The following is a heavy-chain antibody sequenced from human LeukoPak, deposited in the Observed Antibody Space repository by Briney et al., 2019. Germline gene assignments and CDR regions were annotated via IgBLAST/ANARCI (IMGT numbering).Heavy chain of an antibody. D-gene: IGHD3-3*01. V-gene: IGHV3-23*01. CDR1: GFTFSSYA. J-gene: IGHJ4*02. Sequence: QSGGSLRLSCAASGFTFSSYAMSWVRQAPGKGLEWVSSISGSGGSTYYADSVKGRFTISRDNSKNTLYLQMNSLRAEDTAVYYCARGYPERRTFWSGYSTNYFDYWGQGTLVTVSS. CDR2: ISGSGGST. CDR3: ARGYPERRTFWSGYSTNYFDY.